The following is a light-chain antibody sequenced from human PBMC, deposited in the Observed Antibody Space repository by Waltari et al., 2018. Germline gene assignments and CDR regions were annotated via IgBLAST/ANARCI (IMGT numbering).Light chain of an antibody. CDR1: QGISSY. Sequence: DIQLTQSPSFLSASVGDRVTITCRTSQGISSYLAWYQQKPGQAPKLLIYVASTLQSGVPSRFSGSRSGTEFTLTISSLQPEDFATYYCQQLKSYPRTFGGGTKVEIK. J-gene: IGKJ4*01. V-gene: IGKV1-9*01. CDR2: VAS. CDR3: QQLKSYPRT.